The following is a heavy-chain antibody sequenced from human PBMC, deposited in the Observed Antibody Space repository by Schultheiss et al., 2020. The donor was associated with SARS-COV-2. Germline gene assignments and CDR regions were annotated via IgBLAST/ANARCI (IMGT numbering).Heavy chain of an antibody. CDR2: IYPGDSDT. CDR3: ARDSGYSSGWSPGPGLYYYYYGMDV. CDR1: GYSFTSYW. D-gene: IGHD6-19*01. Sequence: GGSLRLSCKGSGYSFTSYWIGWVRQTPGKGLEWMGIIYPGDSDTRYSPSFQGQVTISADKSISTAYLQWSSLKASDTAMYYCARDSGYSSGWSPGPGLYYYYYGMDVWGQGTTVTVSS. V-gene: IGHV5-51*01. J-gene: IGHJ6*02.